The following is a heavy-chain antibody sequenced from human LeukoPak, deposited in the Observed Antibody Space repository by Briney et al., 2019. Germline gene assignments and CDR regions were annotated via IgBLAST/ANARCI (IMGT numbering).Heavy chain of an antibody. CDR3: ARDHLGEPASFFDY. D-gene: IGHD3-10*01. J-gene: IGHJ4*02. V-gene: IGHV4-39*07. CDR2: IYYSGST. Sequence: SETLSLTYTVSGGSISSSSYYWGWIRQPPGKGLEWIGSIYYSGSTYYNPSLKSRVTISVDTSKNQFSLKLSSVTAADTAVYYCARDHLGEPASFFDYWGQGTLVTVSS. CDR1: GGSISSSSYY.